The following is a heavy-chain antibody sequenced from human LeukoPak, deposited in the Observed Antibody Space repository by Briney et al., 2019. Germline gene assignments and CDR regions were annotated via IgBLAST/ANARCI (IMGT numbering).Heavy chain of an antibody. V-gene: IGHV3-66*01. J-gene: IGHJ4*02. CDR1: GFTVTSNF. Sequence: GGSLRLSCAASGFTVTSNFMSWVRQAPGKGLEWVSVIYSGVYSGGSTYYADSVKGRFTISRDISKNTLYLQMNSLRAEDTAVYYCARGGTVVTHDYWGQGTLVTVSS. CDR2: IYSGVYSGGST. CDR3: ARGGTVVTHDY. D-gene: IGHD4-23*01.